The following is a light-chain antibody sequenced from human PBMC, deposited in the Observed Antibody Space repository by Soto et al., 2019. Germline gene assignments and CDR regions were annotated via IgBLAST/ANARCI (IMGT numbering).Light chain of an antibody. CDR1: QSVSSNY. CDR3: QQYDTSPRT. V-gene: IGKV3-20*01. J-gene: IGKJ1*01. Sequence: EIVLTQSPGTLSLSPGERATLSCRASQSVSSNYLAWHQQKRGQAPRLLIYGASGRATGIPTRFSGSGSGTDFTLTISRLEPEDFAVYYCQQYDTSPRTFGQGTKVEI. CDR2: GAS.